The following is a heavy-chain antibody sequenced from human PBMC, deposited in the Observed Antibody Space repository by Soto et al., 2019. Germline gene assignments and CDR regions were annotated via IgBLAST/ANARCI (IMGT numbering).Heavy chain of an antibody. J-gene: IGHJ6*02. CDR3: EKSEGYYYYYGMDV. CDR1: GFTFSSSA. CDR2: ISGSGGST. Sequence: EVQLLESGGGLVQPGGSLRLSCAASGFTFSSSAMSWVRQAPGKGLEWVSAISGSGGSTYYADSVKGRFTVSRDNSKNTLYLQMNSLRAEDTAIYYCEKSEGYYYYYGMDVWGQGTTVTVSS. V-gene: IGHV3-23*01.